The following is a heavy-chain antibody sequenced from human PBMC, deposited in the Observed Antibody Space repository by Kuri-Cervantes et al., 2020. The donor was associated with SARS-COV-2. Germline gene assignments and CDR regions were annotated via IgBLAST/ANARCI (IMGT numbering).Heavy chain of an antibody. CDR2: ISSSSSYI. V-gene: IGHV3-21*04. Sequence: GESLKISCAASGFTFSSYSMNWVRQAPGKGLEWVSSISSSSSYIYYADSVKGRFTISRDNAKNTLYLQMDSLRAEDTAVYYCAKGHNSGWHKPPIDYWGQGALVTVSS. D-gene: IGHD6-19*01. CDR1: GFTFSSYS. J-gene: IGHJ4*02. CDR3: AKGHNSGWHKPPIDY.